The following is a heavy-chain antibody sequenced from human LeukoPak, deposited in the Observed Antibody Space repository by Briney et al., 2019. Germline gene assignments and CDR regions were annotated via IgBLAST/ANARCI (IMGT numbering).Heavy chain of an antibody. J-gene: IGHJ4*02. CDR3: AKLRGYYGSGQQITLDY. D-gene: IGHD3-10*01. CDR1: GLTLSRYG. CDR2: ISHDGSNK. Sequence: GGSLRLSCAASGLTLSRYGMHWVRQAPGKGLEWVAVISHDGSNKYYADSVKGRFTISRDNAKNTLYLQMDSLSVEDTAVYYCAKLRGYYGSGQQITLDYWGQGTLVTVSS. V-gene: IGHV3-30*18.